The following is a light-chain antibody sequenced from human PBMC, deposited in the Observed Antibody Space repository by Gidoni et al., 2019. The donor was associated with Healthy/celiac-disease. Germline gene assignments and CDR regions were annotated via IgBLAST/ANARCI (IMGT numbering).Light chain of an antibody. J-gene: IGLJ2*01. Sequence: SYVLTQPPPGSVAPGQTARITCGPTNIGSKSVHWYQQKPGQAPVLVVYDDSDRPSGIPERFSGSNSGNTATLTISRVEAGDEADYYCQVWDSSSDHVVFGGGTKLTVL. V-gene: IGLV3-21*02. CDR3: QVWDSSSDHVV. CDR2: DDS. CDR1: NIGSKS.